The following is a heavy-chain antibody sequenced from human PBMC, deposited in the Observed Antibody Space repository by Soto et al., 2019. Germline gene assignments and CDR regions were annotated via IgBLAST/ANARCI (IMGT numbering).Heavy chain of an antibody. CDR3: ARGRRPDYYDSSGYGGPRDAFDI. D-gene: IGHD3-22*01. V-gene: IGHV1-69*13. J-gene: IGHJ3*02. Sequence: VASVKVSCKASGGTFSSYAISWVRQAPGQGLEWMGGIIPIFGTANYAQKFQGRVTITADESTSTAYMELSSLRSEDTAVYYCARGRRPDYYDSSGYGGPRDAFDIWGQGTMVTVSS. CDR1: GGTFSSYA. CDR2: IIPIFGTA.